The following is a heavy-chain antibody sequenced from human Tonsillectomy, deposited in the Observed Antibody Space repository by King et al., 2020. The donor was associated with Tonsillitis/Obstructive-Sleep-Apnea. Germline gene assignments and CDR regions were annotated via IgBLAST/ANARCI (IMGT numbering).Heavy chain of an antibody. J-gene: IGHJ4*02. Sequence: QLQESGPGLVKPSETLSLTCTVSGGSISSYYWSWIRQPPGKGLEWIGYIYYSGSTNYNPSLKSRVTISVDTSKNQFSLKLSSVTAADTAVYYCARSGPDFLSSKYYFDYWGQGTLVTVSS. CDR3: ARSGPDFLSSKYYFDY. D-gene: IGHD3-3*01. CDR2: IYYSGST. V-gene: IGHV4-59*08. CDR1: GGSISSYY.